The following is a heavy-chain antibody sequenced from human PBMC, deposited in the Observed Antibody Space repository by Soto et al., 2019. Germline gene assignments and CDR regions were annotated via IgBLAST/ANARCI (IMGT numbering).Heavy chain of an antibody. V-gene: IGHV4-61*01. CDR2: LYYSGIT. Sequence: LALTCAVSGDSVSSINCYWIWIRLPPGKGLEWIGYLYYSGITNYNPSLKSRVTISADTSKNQFSLKLSSVTAADTAVYYCARGFRRGGYKYVSFDDYWGQGTLVTVSS. J-gene: IGHJ4*02. CDR1: GDSVSSINCY. CDR3: ARGFRRGGYKYVSFDDY. D-gene: IGHD5-12*01.